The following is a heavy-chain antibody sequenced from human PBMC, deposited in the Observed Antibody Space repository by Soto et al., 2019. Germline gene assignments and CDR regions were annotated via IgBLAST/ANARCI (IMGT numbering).Heavy chain of an antibody. CDR2: ISCNSASI. CDR3: AKDSGPGIPVITYYHYGMDV. J-gene: IGHJ6*02. V-gene: IGHV3-9*01. Sequence: GGSLRLSCAASGFTFDDYAMHRVRQARGKGLEWGSGISCNSASIGYAASLKGRFTISRDNAKNSLYLQMYGLRAEDTALYYSAKDSGPGIPVITYYHYGMDVWGQGTTVTVSS. CDR1: GFTFDDYA. D-gene: IGHD2-21*02.